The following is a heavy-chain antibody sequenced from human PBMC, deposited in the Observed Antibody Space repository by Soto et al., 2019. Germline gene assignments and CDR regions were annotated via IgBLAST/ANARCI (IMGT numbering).Heavy chain of an antibody. V-gene: IGHV4-30-2*01. CDR2: IYHSGST. Sequence: QLQLQESGSGLVKPSQTLSLTCAVSGGSISSGGYSWSWIRQPPGKGLEWIGYIYHSGSTYYNPSLKSRVPRSVARAKTQFSLTLSSVTAAHTAVYYCAAGGGLPRYYWGQGTLVTVSS. CDR1: GGSISSGGYS. D-gene: IGHD5-12*01. CDR3: AAGGGLPRYY. J-gene: IGHJ4*02.